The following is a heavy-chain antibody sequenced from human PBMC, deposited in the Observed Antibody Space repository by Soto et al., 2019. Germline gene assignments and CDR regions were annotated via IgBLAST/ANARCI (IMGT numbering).Heavy chain of an antibody. CDR3: AHTAQKIVPAGAHGGFHF. CDR2: IYWDDDK. V-gene: IGHV2-5*02. D-gene: IGHD2-21*02. Sequence: QITLKESGPPLVKPTQTLTLTCTVSGFSVSSSGEGVGWIRQPPGKALEWLALIYWDDDKRYSPSLKSRLTSSQDPSKPPVVLTLTNRDTVDTATYYCAHTAQKIVPAGAHGGFHFWGQRTLVPVSS. CDR1: GFSVSSSGEG. J-gene: IGHJ4*02.